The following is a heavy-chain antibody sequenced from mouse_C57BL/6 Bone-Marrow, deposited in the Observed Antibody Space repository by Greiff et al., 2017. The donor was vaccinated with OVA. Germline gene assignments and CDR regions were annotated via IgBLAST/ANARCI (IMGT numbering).Heavy chain of an antibody. CDR2: IRNKANGYTT. CDR3: ARYKGYCWSFAY. CDR1: GFTFTDYY. V-gene: IGHV7-3*01. Sequence: EASGFTFTDYYMSWVRQPPGKALEWLGFIRNKANGYTTEYSASVKGRFTISRDNSQSILYLQMNALRAEDSATYYCARYKGYCWSFAYWGQGTLVTVSA. J-gene: IGHJ3*01.